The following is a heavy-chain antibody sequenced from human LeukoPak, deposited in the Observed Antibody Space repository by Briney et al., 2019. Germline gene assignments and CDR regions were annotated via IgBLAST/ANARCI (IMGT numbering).Heavy chain of an antibody. CDR3: ATTHYDILTGYKRDWFDP. D-gene: IGHD3-9*01. J-gene: IGHJ5*02. Sequence: GASVKVSCKVSGYTLTELSMHWVRQAPGKGLEWMGGFDPEDGETIYAQKFQGRVTMTEDTSTDTAYMELSSLRSEDTAVYYCATTHYDILTGYKRDWFDPWGQGTLVTVSS. CDR1: GYTLTELS. V-gene: IGHV1-24*01. CDR2: FDPEDGET.